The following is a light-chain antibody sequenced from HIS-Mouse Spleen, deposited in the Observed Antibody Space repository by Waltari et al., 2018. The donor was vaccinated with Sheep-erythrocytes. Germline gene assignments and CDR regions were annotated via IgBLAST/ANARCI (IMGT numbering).Light chain of an antibody. CDR2: AAS. J-gene: IGKJ2*01. V-gene: IGKV1-8*01. CDR1: QGISSY. CDR3: QQYYSYPYT. Sequence: AIRMTQSPSSLSASTGDRVTITRRASQGISSYLAWYQQKPGKAPKLLIYAASTLQSGVPPRFSGSGSGTEFTLTSSCLQAEYFATYYCQQYYSYPYTFGQGTKLEIK.